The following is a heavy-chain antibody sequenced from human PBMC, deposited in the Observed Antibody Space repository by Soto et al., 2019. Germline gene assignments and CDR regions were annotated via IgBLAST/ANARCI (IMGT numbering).Heavy chain of an antibody. Sequence: GGSLRLSCSASGFSLINYAMHWVRQAPGKGLEYVSTITNSGGSTYYADSVKGRFTISRDNSKNTLYLQMNSLRAEDTAVYYCARAPTQPPRRYYDSSGYRDYWGQGTLVTVSS. V-gene: IGHV3-64*04. CDR2: ITNSGGST. CDR1: GFSLINYA. J-gene: IGHJ4*02. D-gene: IGHD3-22*01. CDR3: ARAPTQPPRRYYDSSGYRDY.